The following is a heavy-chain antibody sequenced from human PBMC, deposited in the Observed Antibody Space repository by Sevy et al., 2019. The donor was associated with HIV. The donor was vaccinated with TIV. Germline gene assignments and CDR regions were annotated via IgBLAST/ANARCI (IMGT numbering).Heavy chain of an antibody. CDR1: GFTFSSYS. CDR2: ISRSNNTI. Sequence: GGSLRLSCAASGFTFSSYSMNWVRQAPGKGLDWVSYISRSNNTIDYTDSVKGRFTISRDNAKNSLYLQMNSLRDEDTATYYCVRDGRTDANANDPSFDYWGQGTLVTVSS. V-gene: IGHV3-48*02. D-gene: IGHD2-2*01. J-gene: IGHJ4*02. CDR3: VRDGRTDANANDPSFDY.